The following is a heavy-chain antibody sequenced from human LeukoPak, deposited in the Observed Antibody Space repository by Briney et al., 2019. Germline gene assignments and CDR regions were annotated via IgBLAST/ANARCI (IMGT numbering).Heavy chain of an antibody. Sequence: PGGSLRLSCAASGFTFSNAWMSWVRQAPGKGLEWVAVISYDGSNKYYADSVKGRFTISRDKSKNTLYLQMNSLRAEDTAVYYCAKGQISRSDRFDYWGQGTLVTVSS. D-gene: IGHD3-3*02. CDR2: ISYDGSNK. V-gene: IGHV3-30*18. J-gene: IGHJ4*02. CDR1: GFTFSNAW. CDR3: AKGQISRSDRFDY.